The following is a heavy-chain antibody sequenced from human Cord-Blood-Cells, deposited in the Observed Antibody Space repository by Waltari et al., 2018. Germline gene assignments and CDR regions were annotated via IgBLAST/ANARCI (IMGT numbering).Heavy chain of an antibody. V-gene: IGHV4-61*09. CDR1: GGSISSGSYY. Sequence: QVQLQESGPGLVKPSQTLFLTCTVSGGSISSGSYYWSWIRQPAGKGLEWIGYIYTSGSTNYTPSLKSRVTISVDTAKNQFSLKLSSVTAADTAVYYCARALEVDSSGYYGYWGQGTLVTVSS. CDR2: IYTSGST. D-gene: IGHD3-22*01. CDR3: ARALEVDSSGYYGY. J-gene: IGHJ4*02.